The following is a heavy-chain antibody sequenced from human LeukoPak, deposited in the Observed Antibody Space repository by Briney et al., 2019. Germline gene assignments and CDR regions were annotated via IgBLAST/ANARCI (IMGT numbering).Heavy chain of an antibody. CDR3: VRSLSLAY. V-gene: IGHV3-7*01. CDR2: IKQDGSEK. Sequence: GGSLRPSCAASGFTFSTYWMSWVRQPPGKGLEWVANIKQDGSEKYYVDSVKGRFTISRDNAENSLYLQMNNLRVEDMAVYYCVRSLSLAYWGQGALVTVSS. CDR1: GFTFSTYW. D-gene: IGHD3-16*01. J-gene: IGHJ4*02.